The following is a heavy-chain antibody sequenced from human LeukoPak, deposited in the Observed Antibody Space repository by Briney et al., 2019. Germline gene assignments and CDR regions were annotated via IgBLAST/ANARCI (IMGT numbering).Heavy chain of an antibody. CDR3: AKRIAVVGPYFDY. D-gene: IGHD6-19*01. CDR2: ISVSGGST. J-gene: IGHJ4*02. Sequence: PGGSLRLSCAASGFTFNNYAMSWVRQAPGKGLEWVSAISVSGGSTYYADSVKGRFTISRDNSKNTLYLRMDSLRAEDTAVYYCAKRIAVVGPYFDYWGQGTLVTVSS. V-gene: IGHV3-23*01. CDR1: GFTFNNYA.